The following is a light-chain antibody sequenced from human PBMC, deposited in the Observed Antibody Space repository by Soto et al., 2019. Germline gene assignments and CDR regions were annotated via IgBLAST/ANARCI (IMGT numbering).Light chain of an antibody. J-gene: IGKJ1*01. CDR1: QSISSW. CDR3: QQYSDNWT. Sequence: DIQMTQSPSTLSASVGDRVTITCRASQSISSWLAWYQQKPGTAPKLLIYKASTLQSGFPSRFSGSGSGTEFTLTISSLQPDDFATYYCQQYSDNWTFGXGTKVDIK. CDR2: KAS. V-gene: IGKV1-5*03.